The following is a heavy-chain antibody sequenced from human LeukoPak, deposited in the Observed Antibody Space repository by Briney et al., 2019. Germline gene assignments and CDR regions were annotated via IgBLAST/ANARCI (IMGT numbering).Heavy chain of an antibody. CDR1: GGSISSSNW. CDR3: ARRRRKEKFDY. V-gene: IGHV4-4*02. Sequence: SGTLSLTCAVSGGSISSSNWWSWVRQPPGKGLEWIGEIYHSGSTNYNPSLKSRVTISVDTSKNQFSLKLSSVTAADTAVHYCARRRRKEKFDYWGQGTLVTVSS. D-gene: IGHD5-24*01. J-gene: IGHJ4*02. CDR2: IYHSGST.